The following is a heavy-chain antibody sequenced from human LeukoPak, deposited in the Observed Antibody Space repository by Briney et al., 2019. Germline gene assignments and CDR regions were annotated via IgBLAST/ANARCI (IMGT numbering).Heavy chain of an antibody. CDR1: GFTFNSYA. CDR2: ISGTDSST. Sequence: PGGSLRLSCAASGFTFNSYAMTWVRQAPGRGLGWVSSISGTDSSTYYADSVKGRFTVSRDNSKNTLYLQMNSLRAEDTAVYYCVKVAWNNCLDPWGQGTLVTVSS. J-gene: IGHJ5*02. V-gene: IGHV3-23*01. CDR3: VKVAWNNCLDP. D-gene: IGHD1-1*01.